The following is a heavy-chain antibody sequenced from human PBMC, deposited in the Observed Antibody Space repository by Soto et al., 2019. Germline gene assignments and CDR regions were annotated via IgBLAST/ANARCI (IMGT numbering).Heavy chain of an antibody. CDR3: ASPTTYGDLYYFDY. J-gene: IGHJ4*02. CDR1: GGTFSSYT. CDR2: IIPILGIA. Sequence: QVQLVQSGAEVKKPGSSVKVSCKASGGTFSSYTISWVRQAPGQGLEWMGRIIPILGIAIYAQKFQGRVTITADKSTSTAYMELSSLRSEDTAVYYCASPTTYGDLYYFDYWGQGTLVTVSS. V-gene: IGHV1-69*02. D-gene: IGHD4-17*01.